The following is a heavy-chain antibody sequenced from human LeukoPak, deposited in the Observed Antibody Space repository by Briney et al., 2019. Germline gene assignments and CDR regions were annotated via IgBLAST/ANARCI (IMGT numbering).Heavy chain of an antibody. Sequence: ASVKVSCKASGGTFSSYAISWVRQAPGQGLEWMGWIDAGNGDTRYSQKFQGRVTITRDTSASTAYIELGSLRSEDTAMYYCARGSTSDWPLDHWGQETLVTISS. J-gene: IGHJ4*02. CDR2: IDAGNGDT. V-gene: IGHV1-3*01. CDR1: GGTFSSYA. CDR3: ARGSTSDWPLDH. D-gene: IGHD2-2*01.